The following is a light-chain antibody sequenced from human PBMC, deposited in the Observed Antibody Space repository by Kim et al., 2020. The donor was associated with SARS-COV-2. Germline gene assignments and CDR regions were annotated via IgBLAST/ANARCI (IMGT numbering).Light chain of an antibody. CDR3: QQYNNWPPYT. CDR2: GAS. V-gene: IGKV3-15*01. J-gene: IGKJ2*01. CDR1: QSVSSS. Sequence: VSPGGRATLTRRARQSVSSSLAWYQQKPGQAPRLLIYGASTGATGIPARFSGSGSGTEFTLTISSLQSEDFAVYYCQQYNNWPPYTFGQGTKLEI.